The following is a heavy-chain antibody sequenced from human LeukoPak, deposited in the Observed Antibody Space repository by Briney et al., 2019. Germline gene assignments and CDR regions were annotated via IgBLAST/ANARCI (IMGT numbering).Heavy chain of an antibody. CDR2: IYPGDSDT. J-gene: IGHJ4*02. CDR1: GYRFTNYW. Sequence: GESLKISCKGSGYRFTNYWIGWVRQMPGKGLEWMGIIYPGDSDTRYSPSFQGQVTISADKSISTAYLQWSSLQASDTAMYYCARHKGGSGWSFDYWGQGTLVTVSS. V-gene: IGHV5-51*01. CDR3: ARHKGGSGWSFDY. D-gene: IGHD6-19*01.